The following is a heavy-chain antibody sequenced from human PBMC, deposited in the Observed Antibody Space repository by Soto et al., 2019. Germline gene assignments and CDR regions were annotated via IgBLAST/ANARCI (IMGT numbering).Heavy chain of an antibody. D-gene: IGHD3-22*01. CDR3: AAVEWLLPETTDASDI. J-gene: IGHJ3*02. V-gene: IGHV1-58*01. CDR2: IVVGSGNT. CDR1: GFTFTSSA. Sequence: GASVKVSCNASGFTFTSSAVQWVRQARGQRLEWIGWIVVGSGNTNYAQKFQERVTITRDMSTSTAYMRLSSLRSEDTAVYYCAAVEWLLPETTDASDIWGQGTMVTVSS.